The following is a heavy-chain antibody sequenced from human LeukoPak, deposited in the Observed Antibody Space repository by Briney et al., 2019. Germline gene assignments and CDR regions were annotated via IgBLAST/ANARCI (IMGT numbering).Heavy chain of an antibody. J-gene: IGHJ1*01. D-gene: IGHD2-21*02. CDR3: ASYCGGDCYSIAEYFQH. Sequence: ASVKVSCKASGYTLTGHSMHWVRQAPGQGLEWMGWINPNSGGTNYAQKFQGRVTMTRDTSISTAYMELSRLRSDDTAVYYCASYCGGDCYSIAEYFQHWGQGTLVTVSS. CDR1: GYTLTGHS. CDR2: INPNSGGT. V-gene: IGHV1-2*02.